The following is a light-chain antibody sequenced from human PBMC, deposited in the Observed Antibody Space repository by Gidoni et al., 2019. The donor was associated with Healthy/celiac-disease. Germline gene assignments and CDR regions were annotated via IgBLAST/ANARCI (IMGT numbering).Light chain of an antibody. Sequence: EIVMTQSPATLSVSQGERATLPCRASQSVSSNLAWYQQTPGQAPRLLIYGASTRATGIPARFSGSGSGTEFTLTISSLQSEDFAVYYCQQYNNWPPLTFGGGTKVEIK. J-gene: IGKJ4*01. CDR1: QSVSSN. CDR2: GAS. CDR3: QQYNNWPPLT. V-gene: IGKV3-15*01.